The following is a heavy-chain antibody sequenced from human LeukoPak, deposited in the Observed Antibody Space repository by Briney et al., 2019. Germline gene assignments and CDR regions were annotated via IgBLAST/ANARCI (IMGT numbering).Heavy chain of an antibody. D-gene: IGHD7-27*01. CDR3: SRELVSLGTGYFVL. CDR1: GFTFGTYG. CDR2: ITGSSTWT. V-gene: IGHV3-23*01. J-gene: IGHJ2*01. Sequence: PGGSLRLSCEASGFTFGTYGMTWVRQAPGKGLEWVSGITGSSTWTYYADSVRGRFTTSRDNSKNTLHLQMNNLTADDTAIYYCSRELVSLGTGYFVLWGRGTLVTVSS.